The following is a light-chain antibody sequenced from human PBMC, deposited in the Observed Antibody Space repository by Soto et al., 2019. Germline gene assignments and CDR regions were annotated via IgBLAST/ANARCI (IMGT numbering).Light chain of an antibody. CDR3: SSYAGSSTAV. CDR1: SSDVGGYDY. Sequence: QSALTQPPSASGSPGQSVTISCTGTSSDVGGYDYVSWYQQHPGKAPKLMIYDDTKRPSGVPDRFSGSKFGYTASLTVAGGQADDEADYCCSSYAGSSTAVFGGGTKLTVL. J-gene: IGLJ2*01. V-gene: IGLV2-8*01. CDR2: DDT.